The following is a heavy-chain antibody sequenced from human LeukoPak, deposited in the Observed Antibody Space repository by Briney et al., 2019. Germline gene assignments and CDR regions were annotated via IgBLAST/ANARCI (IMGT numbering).Heavy chain of an antibody. CDR1: GYTFRSYG. V-gene: IGHV1-18*01. J-gene: IGHJ4*02. CDR3: ARDKVPYYYDSTGYAADY. Sequence: ASVKVSCKASGYTFRSYGINWVRQAPGQGLDWMGWISPYSRNTNYAQKLQGRATMTTDTSTGTAYMELGSLRSDDTAVYYCARDKVPYYYDSTGYAADYWGQGTLVTVSS. D-gene: IGHD3-22*01. CDR2: ISPYSRNT.